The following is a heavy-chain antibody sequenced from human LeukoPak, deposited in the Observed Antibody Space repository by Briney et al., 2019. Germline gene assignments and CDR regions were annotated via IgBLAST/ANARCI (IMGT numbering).Heavy chain of an antibody. CDR3: ARGPLGYCSSTSCYQDDY. D-gene: IGHD2-2*01. V-gene: IGHV4-34*01. CDR2: INHSGST. Sequence: SETLSLTCAVYGGSFSGYYWSWIHQPPGKGLEWIGEINHSGSTNYNPSLKSRVTISVDTSKNQFSLKLSSVTAADTAVYYCARGPLGYCSSTSCYQDDYWGQGTLVTVSS. CDR1: GGSFSGYY. J-gene: IGHJ4*02.